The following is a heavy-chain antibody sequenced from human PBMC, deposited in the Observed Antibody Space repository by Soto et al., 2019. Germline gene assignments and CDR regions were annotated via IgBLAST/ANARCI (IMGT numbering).Heavy chain of an antibody. CDR3: ARHVSRFLEWLPSPGSFDY. D-gene: IGHD3-3*01. V-gene: IGHV4-59*08. J-gene: IGHJ4*02. CDR1: GGSISSYY. CDR2: IYYSGST. Sequence: SETLSLTCTVSGGSISSYYWSWIRQPPGKGLEWTGYIYYSGSTNYNPSLKSRVTISVDTSKNQFSLKLSSVTAADTAVYYCARHVSRFLEWLPSPGSFDYWGQGTLVTVSS.